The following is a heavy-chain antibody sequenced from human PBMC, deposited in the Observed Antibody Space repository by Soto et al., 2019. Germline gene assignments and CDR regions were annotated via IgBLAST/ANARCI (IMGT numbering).Heavy chain of an antibody. CDR1: GFTFSSYG. CDR3: AKLESPYDYVWGSYRH. Sequence: QVQLVESGGGVVQPGRSLRLSCAASGFTFSSYGMHWVRQAPGKGLEWVAVISYDGSNKYYADSVKGRFTISRDNSKNTLYLQMNRLRAEDTAVYYCAKLESPYDYVWGSYRHWGQGTLVTVSS. V-gene: IGHV3-30*18. D-gene: IGHD3-16*02. CDR2: ISYDGSNK. J-gene: IGHJ4*02.